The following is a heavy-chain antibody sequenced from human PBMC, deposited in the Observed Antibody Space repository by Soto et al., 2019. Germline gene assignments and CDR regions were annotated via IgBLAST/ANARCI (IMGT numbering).Heavy chain of an antibody. D-gene: IGHD5-12*01. J-gene: IGHJ4*02. Sequence: PGGSLRLSCAASGFTFSSYAMSWVRQAPGKGLEWVSAISGSGGSTYYADSVKGRFTISRDNSKNTLYLQMNSLRAEDTAVYYCAKIIEMATIVDYFDYWGQGTLVTVSS. V-gene: IGHV3-23*01. CDR2: ISGSGGST. CDR3: AKIIEMATIVDYFDY. CDR1: GFTFSSYA.